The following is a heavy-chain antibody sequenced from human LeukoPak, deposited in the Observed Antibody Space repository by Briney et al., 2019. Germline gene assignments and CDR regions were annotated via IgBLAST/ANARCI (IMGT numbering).Heavy chain of an antibody. Sequence: QPGGSLRLSCAASGFTFSSYAMTWVRQAPGKGLEWVSVISGSGGSTYYADSVKGRFTVSRDNSKNTLYLQMSRLRAEDTAVYYCAEGSPLGYCSGGSCYPRHWGQGTLVTVSS. CDR1: GFTFSSYA. V-gene: IGHV3-23*01. D-gene: IGHD2-15*01. J-gene: IGHJ4*02. CDR3: AEGSPLGYCSGGSCYPRH. CDR2: ISGSGGST.